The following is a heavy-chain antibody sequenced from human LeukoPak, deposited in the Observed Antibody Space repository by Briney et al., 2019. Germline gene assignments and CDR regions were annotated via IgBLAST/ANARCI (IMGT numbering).Heavy chain of an antibody. J-gene: IGHJ4*02. CDR3: ARHGNDFGYYFDY. CDR2: TYYSGST. Sequence: PSETLSLTCTVSGGSISRYYWSWIRLPPGKGLEWIGYTYYSGSTNYNPSLKSRVTISVDTSKNQFSLELSSVTAADMAVYYCARHGNDFGYYFDYWGQGTLVAVSS. CDR1: GGSISRYY. D-gene: IGHD1-1*01. V-gene: IGHV4-59*08.